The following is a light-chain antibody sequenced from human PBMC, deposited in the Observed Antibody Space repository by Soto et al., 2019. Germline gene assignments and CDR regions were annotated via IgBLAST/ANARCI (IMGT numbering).Light chain of an antibody. CDR2: ATS. CDR3: HQYYNRPPWT. Sequence: EIVMTQSPVTLSVSPGDSATLSCRASRSVDTDLAWYQQKPGQAPRLLVFATSARATGVPDRFRGSRSGTDFTLTISSLQPEDSATYYCHQYYNRPPWTFGQGTKVDIK. V-gene: IGKV3-15*01. CDR1: RSVDTD. J-gene: IGKJ1*01.